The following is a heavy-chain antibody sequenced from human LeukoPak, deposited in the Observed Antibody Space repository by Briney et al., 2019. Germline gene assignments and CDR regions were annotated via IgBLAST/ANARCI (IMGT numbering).Heavy chain of an antibody. CDR2: VIPLFGRA. CDR3: ASGGASSHSIMDV. V-gene: IGHV1-69*05. CDR1: GGTFRNYA. J-gene: IGHJ6*03. D-gene: IGHD3-10*01. Sequence: ASVKVSCKASGGTFRNYAFNWVRQAPGQGLEWMGVVIPLFGRANYAQKFQGSVTITTDESTSTAYMELSSLRSEDTAVYYCASGGASSHSIMDVWGKGTTVTVSS.